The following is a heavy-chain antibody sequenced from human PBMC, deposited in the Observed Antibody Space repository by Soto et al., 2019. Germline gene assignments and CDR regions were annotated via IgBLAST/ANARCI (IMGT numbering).Heavy chain of an antibody. CDR2: IYYSGST. CDR3: ARDGGYSGLGY. J-gene: IGHJ4*02. D-gene: IGHD3-22*01. V-gene: IGHV4-30-4*01. CDR1: GGSISGADYY. Sequence: QVQLQESGPGLVKPSQTLSLTCTVSGGSISGADYYWSWIRQPPGKGLEWIGYIYYSGSTYYNPSLKSRVTISVDTAKNQFSLKLSSVTAADTAVYYCARDGGYSGLGYWGQGTLVTVSS.